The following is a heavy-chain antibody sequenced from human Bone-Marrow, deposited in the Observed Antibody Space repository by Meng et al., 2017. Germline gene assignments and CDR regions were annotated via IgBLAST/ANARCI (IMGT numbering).Heavy chain of an antibody. Sequence: QVQLQESRPGLVKPSQTLSLTCTVSGGSISSGGYYWSWIRQHPGKGLEWIGYIYYSGTTYYNPSLKSRVTISVDTSKNQFSLKLSSVTAADTAVYYCARVIVATSFYFDYWGQGTLVTVSS. CDR2: IYYSGTT. D-gene: IGHD5-12*01. CDR1: GGSISSGGYY. J-gene: IGHJ4*02. V-gene: IGHV4-31*03. CDR3: ARVIVATSFYFDY.